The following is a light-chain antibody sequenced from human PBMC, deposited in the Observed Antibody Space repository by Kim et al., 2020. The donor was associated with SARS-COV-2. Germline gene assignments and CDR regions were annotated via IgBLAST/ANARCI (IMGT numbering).Light chain of an antibody. V-gene: IGLV3-19*01. J-gene: IGLJ2*01. Sequence: SSELTQDPAVSVALGQTVRITCQGDSLRKYYASWYQQKPGQAPVLVIYGKNNRPSGIPDRFSGFSSGNKASLTITGVQAEDEADYYCNSRDSSGNHLVFG. CDR2: GKN. CDR3: NSRDSSGNHLV. CDR1: SLRKYY.